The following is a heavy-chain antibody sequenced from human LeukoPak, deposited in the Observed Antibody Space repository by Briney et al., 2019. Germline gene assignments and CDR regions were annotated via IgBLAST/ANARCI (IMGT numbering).Heavy chain of an antibody. CDR1: GFTFSSYA. Sequence: GGSLRLSCAASGFTFSSYAMHWVRQAPGKGLAYVSAISSNGGSTYYANSVKGRFTISRDNSKNTLYLQMGSLRAEDTAVYYCAKDSRVGGPRGAFDIWGQGTMVTVSS. J-gene: IGHJ3*02. D-gene: IGHD6-13*01. V-gene: IGHV3-64*01. CDR3: AKDSRVGGPRGAFDI. CDR2: ISSNGGST.